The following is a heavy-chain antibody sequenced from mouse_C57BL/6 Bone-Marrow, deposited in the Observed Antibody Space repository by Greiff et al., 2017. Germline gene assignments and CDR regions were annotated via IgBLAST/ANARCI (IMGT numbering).Heavy chain of an antibody. J-gene: IGHJ1*03. CDR3: ARESNWCWYFDV. Sequence: EVKLEESEGGLVQPGSSMKLSCTASGFSFSDYYMAWVRQVPEKGLEWVANINYNGSSTYYLDSLKTRFIISRDNAKNTLYLQMSSLKSEDTATYYCARESNWCWYFDVWGTGTTVTVSS. D-gene: IGHD4-1*01. CDR2: INYNGSST. CDR1: GFSFSDYY. V-gene: IGHV5-16*01.